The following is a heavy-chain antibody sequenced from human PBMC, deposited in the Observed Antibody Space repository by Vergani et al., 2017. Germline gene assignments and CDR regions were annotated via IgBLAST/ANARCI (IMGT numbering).Heavy chain of an antibody. D-gene: IGHD4-17*01. Sequence: QVQLVESGGGVVQPGGSLRLSCAASGFTFTNYGMHWVRQAPGKGLEWVAFTRYDGIVEYYGDSVRGRFTISRDNSKNTLYLQMNRLRPEDTAVYYCARGASGDYVSSFDYWGQGTLVTVSS. CDR1: GFTFTNYG. CDR2: TRYDGIVE. CDR3: ARGASGDYVSSFDY. J-gene: IGHJ4*02. V-gene: IGHV3-30*02.